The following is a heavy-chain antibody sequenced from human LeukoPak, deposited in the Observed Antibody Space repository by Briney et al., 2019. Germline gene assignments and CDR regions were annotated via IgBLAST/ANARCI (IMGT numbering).Heavy chain of an antibody. CDR1: GFTFSSYA. CDR3: AKGPTYYYDSSGYSPIGG. Sequence: GGSVRLSCAACGFTFSSYAMSWVRQARGKGLEGVSAISGSGGSTYYADSVKGRFTISRDNSKNTLYLQMNSLRAEDTAVYYCAKGPTYYYDSSGYSPIGGWGQGTLVTVSS. CDR2: ISGSGGST. V-gene: IGHV3-23*01. J-gene: IGHJ4*02. D-gene: IGHD3-22*01.